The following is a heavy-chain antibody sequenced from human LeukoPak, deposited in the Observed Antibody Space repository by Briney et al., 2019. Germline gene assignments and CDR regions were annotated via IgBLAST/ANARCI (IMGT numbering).Heavy chain of an antibody. D-gene: IGHD5-18*01. Sequence: SETLSLTCAVYGGSFSGYYWGWIRQPPGKGLEWIGEINHSGSTNYNPSLKRRVTISVDTSKNQFSLKLSSVTAADTAVYYCAVGDSYVLPYFDYWGQGTLVTVSS. J-gene: IGHJ4*02. CDR3: AVGDSYVLPYFDY. V-gene: IGHV4-34*01. CDR1: GGSFSGYY. CDR2: INHSGST.